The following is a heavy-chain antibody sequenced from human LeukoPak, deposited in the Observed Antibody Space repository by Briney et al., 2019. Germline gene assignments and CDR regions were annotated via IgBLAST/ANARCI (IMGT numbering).Heavy chain of an antibody. D-gene: IGHD3-10*01. V-gene: IGHV1-18*01. CDR1: GYTFTSYG. J-gene: IGHJ4*02. CDR3: ARDRRRLLWFGELLYTGDVSHFDY. Sequence: ASVKVSCKASGYTFTSYGISWVRQAPGQGLEWMGWISAYNGNTNYAQKLQGRVTMTTDTSTSTAYMELRSLRSDDTAAYYCARDRRRLLWFGELLYTGDVSHFDYWGQGTLVTVSS. CDR2: ISAYNGNT.